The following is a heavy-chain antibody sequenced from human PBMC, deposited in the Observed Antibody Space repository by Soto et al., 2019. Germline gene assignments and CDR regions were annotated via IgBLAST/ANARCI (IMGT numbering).Heavy chain of an antibody. J-gene: IGHJ3*02. D-gene: IGHD6-19*01. Sequence: EVQLVESGGGLVQPGRSLRLSCAASGFTFDDYAMHWVRQAPGKGLEWVSGISWNSGSIGYADSVKGRFTISRDNAKNSLYLQMNSLRAEDTALYYCAKNMGWGIAVAGTAFDIWGEGTMDTVSS. CDR3: AKNMGWGIAVAGTAFDI. V-gene: IGHV3-9*01. CDR2: ISWNSGSI. CDR1: GFTFDDYA.